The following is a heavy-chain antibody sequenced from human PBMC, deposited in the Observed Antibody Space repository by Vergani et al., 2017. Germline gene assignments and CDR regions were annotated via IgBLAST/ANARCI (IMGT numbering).Heavy chain of an antibody. D-gene: IGHD1-14*01. V-gene: IGHV3-33*01. Sequence: QVQLVESGGGVVQPGRSLRLSCAAFGFTLNQYGMHWVGQAPGKGLEWVAVTWYDGNNKQYADSVKGRFTISRDNSKSTMYLQMNSLRDEDTGVYYCARDLRLLYNRFDPWGQGTLVTVSS. J-gene: IGHJ5*02. CDR3: ARDLRLLYNRFDP. CDR1: GFTLNQYG. CDR2: TWYDGNNK.